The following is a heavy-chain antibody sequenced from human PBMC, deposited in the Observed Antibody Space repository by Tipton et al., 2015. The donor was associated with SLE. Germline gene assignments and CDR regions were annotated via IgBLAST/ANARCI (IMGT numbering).Heavy chain of an antibody. CDR1: GGSFSGYY. CDR2: INHSGST. J-gene: IGHJ3*02. CDR3: ARAPIEAAGHAFDI. V-gene: IGHV4-34*01. Sequence: TLSLTCAVYGGSFSGYYWSWIRQPPGKGLEWIGEINHSGSTNYNPSLKSRVTISVDTAKNQFSLKLSSVTAADTAVYYCARAPIEAAGHAFDIWGQGTMVTVSS. D-gene: IGHD6-13*01.